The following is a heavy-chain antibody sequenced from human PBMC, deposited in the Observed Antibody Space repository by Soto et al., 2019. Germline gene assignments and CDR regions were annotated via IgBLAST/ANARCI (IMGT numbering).Heavy chain of an antibody. D-gene: IGHD6-6*01. Sequence: PSETLSLTCTVSGGSISSYYWSWIRQPPGKGLEWIGYIYYSGSTNYNPPLKSRVTISVDTSKNQFSLKLSSVTAADTAVYYCARGSIAARGIYYYYCMDVWGQGTTVTVSS. V-gene: IGHV4-59*01. J-gene: IGHJ6*02. CDR3: ARGSIAARGIYYYYCMDV. CDR1: GGSISSYY. CDR2: IYYSGST.